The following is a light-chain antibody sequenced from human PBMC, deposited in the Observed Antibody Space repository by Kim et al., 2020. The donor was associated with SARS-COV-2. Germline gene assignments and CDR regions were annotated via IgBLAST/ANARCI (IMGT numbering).Light chain of an antibody. V-gene: IGKV3-20*01. CDR1: QSVSSAY. CDR3: QQYESSPWT. Sequence: EIVLTQSPGTLSLSPGERATLSCRASQSVSSAYLAWYQQKPGLAPTVLIYGASSRAIGIPDRFSGSGSGTDFTLTISRLEPEDFAVYYCQQYESSPWTFGQGTKVEIK. CDR2: GAS. J-gene: IGKJ1*01.